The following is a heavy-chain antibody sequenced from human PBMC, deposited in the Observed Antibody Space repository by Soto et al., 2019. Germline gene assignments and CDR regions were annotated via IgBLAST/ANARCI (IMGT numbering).Heavy chain of an antibody. D-gene: IGHD3-10*01. CDR1: GYSFTSYW. CDR2: IYPGDSDT. J-gene: IGHJ6*02. CDR3: AGGGVRGVITRNRDYYGMDV. Sequence: EVQLVQSGAEVKKPGESLKISCKGSGYSFTSYWIGWVRQMPGKGLECMGIIYPGDSDTRYSPSFQGQVTISADKSISTAYLQWSSLKASDTAMYYCAGGGVRGVITRNRDYYGMDVWGQGTTVTVSS. V-gene: IGHV5-51*01.